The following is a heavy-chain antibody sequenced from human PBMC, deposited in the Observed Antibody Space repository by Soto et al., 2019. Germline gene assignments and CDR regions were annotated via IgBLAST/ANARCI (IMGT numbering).Heavy chain of an antibody. Sequence: QVQLQESGPGLVKPSETLSLTCAVSGASIRSDYWSWIRQIPGRGLEWIGYIYDSERTNYNPSLRSRVTRSADTSKNQFSLKVRSVTAAATAVYYCARQWDYWGQGILVTVSS. J-gene: IGHJ4*02. CDR2: IYDSERT. CDR1: GASIRSDY. CDR3: ARQWDY. V-gene: IGHV4-59*08.